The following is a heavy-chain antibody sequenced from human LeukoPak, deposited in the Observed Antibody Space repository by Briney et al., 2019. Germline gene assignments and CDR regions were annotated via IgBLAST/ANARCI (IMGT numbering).Heavy chain of an antibody. Sequence: AGSLRLSCAASGFTISNYWMSWVRQAPEKGLEWVANIKEDGSKKFYLDSAKGRFAISRDNAKNSLYLQMNSLRAEDRAVYYCAREAQGGATALDLWGQGTLVTVSS. CDR2: IKEDGSKK. D-gene: IGHD1-26*01. J-gene: IGHJ5*02. CDR1: GFTISNYW. CDR3: AREAQGGATALDL. V-gene: IGHV3-7*04.